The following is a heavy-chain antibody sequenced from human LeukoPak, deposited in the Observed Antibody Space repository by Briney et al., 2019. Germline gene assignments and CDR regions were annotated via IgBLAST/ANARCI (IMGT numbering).Heavy chain of an antibody. CDR3: ARESTKYGAYVSGFDF. Sequence: GGSLRLSCIASGFTFSSHWMNWVRQAPGKGLEWVANIMQDGSEKYYVDSVKGRFIISRDNAKNSLYLQMNSLRAEDTAVYYYARESTKYGAYVSGFDFWGQGTWSPSL. D-gene: IGHD4-17*01. CDR2: IMQDGSEK. CDR1: GFTFSSHW. J-gene: IGHJ3*01. V-gene: IGHV3-7*01.